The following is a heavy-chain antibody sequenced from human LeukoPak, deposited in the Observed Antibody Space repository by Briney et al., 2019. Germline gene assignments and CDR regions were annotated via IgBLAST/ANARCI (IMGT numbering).Heavy chain of an antibody. Sequence: SVKVSCKASGGTFSSYAISWVRQAPGQGLEWKGRIIPILGIANYAQKFQGRVTITADKSTSTAYMELSSLRSEDTAVYYCARLVVVPAAINYYYGMDVWGQGTTVTVSS. V-gene: IGHV1-69*04. D-gene: IGHD2-2*02. CDR3: ARLVVVPAAINYYYGMDV. CDR2: IIPILGIA. CDR1: GGTFSSYA. J-gene: IGHJ6*02.